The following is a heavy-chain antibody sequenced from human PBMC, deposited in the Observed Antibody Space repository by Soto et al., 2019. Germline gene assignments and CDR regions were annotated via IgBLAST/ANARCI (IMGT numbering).Heavy chain of an antibody. CDR1: GYTFTIYY. CDR3: ARASVYYYDSSGSRIDY. Sequence: GASVKVSCKASGYTFTIYYMHWVRQAPGQGLEWMGIINPSGGSTSYAQKFQGRVTMTRDTSTSTVYMELSSLRSEDTAVYYCARASVYYYDSSGSRIDYWGQGTLVTVSS. J-gene: IGHJ4*02. V-gene: IGHV1-46*01. CDR2: INPSGGST. D-gene: IGHD3-22*01.